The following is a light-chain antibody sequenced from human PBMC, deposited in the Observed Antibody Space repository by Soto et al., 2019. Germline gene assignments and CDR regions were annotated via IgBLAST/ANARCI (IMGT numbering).Light chain of an antibody. CDR3: SSYTSSSTVV. J-gene: IGLJ2*01. CDR2: DVS. Sequence: QSALTQPASVSGSPGQSITISCTRTSSDVGGYNYVSWYQQHPGKAPQLMIYDVSNRPSGVSNRFSGSKSGNTASLTISGLQAEDEAYYYCSSYTSSSTVVFGGGTKLTVL. CDR1: SSDVGGYNY. V-gene: IGLV2-14*01.